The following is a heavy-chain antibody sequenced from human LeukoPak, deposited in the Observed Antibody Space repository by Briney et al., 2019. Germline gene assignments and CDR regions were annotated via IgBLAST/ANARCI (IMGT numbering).Heavy chain of an antibody. CDR1: GFTFSSYA. CDR2: IYSGGST. V-gene: IGHV3-53*01. Sequence: AGGSLRLSCAASGFTFSSYAMSWVRQAPGKGLEWVSVIYSGGSTYYADSVKGRFTISRDNSKNTLYLQMNSLRAEDTAVYYCARLPLPRIAVAGNDAFDIWGQGTMVTVSS. J-gene: IGHJ3*02. D-gene: IGHD6-19*01. CDR3: ARLPLPRIAVAGNDAFDI.